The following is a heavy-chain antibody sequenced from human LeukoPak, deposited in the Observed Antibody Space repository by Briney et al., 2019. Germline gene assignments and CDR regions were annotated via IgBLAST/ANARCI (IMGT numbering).Heavy chain of an antibody. Sequence: NRGESLKISCKGSGYSFTSYRIGWVRQMPGKGLEWMGIINPADSDTRYSPSFQGQVTISVDKSISTAYLQWSSLKASDTAIYYCARHSVTGTASFYPFNIWGQGTMVTVSS. D-gene: IGHD1-7*01. V-gene: IGHV5-51*01. J-gene: IGHJ3*02. CDR3: ARHSVTGTASFYPFNI. CDR2: INPADSDT. CDR1: GYSFTSYR.